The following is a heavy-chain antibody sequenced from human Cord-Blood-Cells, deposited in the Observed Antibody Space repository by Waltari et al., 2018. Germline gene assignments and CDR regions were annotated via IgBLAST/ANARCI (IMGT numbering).Heavy chain of an antibody. CDR1: GFTFSSYW. CDR3: ARGYCSGGSCYDY. J-gene: IGHJ4*02. D-gene: IGHD2-15*01. V-gene: IGHV3-74*01. Sequence: EVQLVESGGGLVQPGGSLRLSCAASGFTFSSYWMHWVRQAPGKGLVWVARINSDGSSTSDADAVKGRFTISRDNAKNTLYLQMNSLRAEDTAVYYCARGYCSGGSCYDYWGQGTLVTISS. CDR2: INSDGSST.